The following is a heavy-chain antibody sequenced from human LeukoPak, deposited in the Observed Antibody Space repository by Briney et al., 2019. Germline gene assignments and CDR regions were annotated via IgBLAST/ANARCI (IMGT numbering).Heavy chain of an antibody. CDR1: GFTFSGSA. Sequence: GGSLRLSCAASGFTFSGSAMHWVRQASGKGLEWVGRIRSKANSYATAYAASVKGRFTISRDDSKNTAYLQMNSLKTEDTAAYYCTSPIVPAAPGYYYYYMDVWGKGTTVTVSS. D-gene: IGHD2-2*01. CDR3: TSPIVPAAPGYYYYYMDV. CDR2: IRSKANSYAT. V-gene: IGHV3-73*01. J-gene: IGHJ6*03.